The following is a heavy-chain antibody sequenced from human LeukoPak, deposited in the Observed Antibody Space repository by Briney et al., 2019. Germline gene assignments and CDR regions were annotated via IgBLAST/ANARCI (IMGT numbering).Heavy chain of an antibody. D-gene: IGHD1-14*01. Sequence: SETLSLTCTVSGGSFSNYYWSWLRQPAGKALEWIGRIYTSGSTNYNPSVTSRVTMSVDTSNNQFSLKLTSVTAADTAVYYCARQPPQYYGMDVWGQGTTVTVSS. V-gene: IGHV4-4*07. J-gene: IGHJ6*02. CDR2: IYTSGST. CDR3: ARQPPQYYGMDV. CDR1: GGSFSNYY.